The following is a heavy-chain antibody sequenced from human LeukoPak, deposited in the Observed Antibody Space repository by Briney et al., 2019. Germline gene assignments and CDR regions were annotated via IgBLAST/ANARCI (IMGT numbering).Heavy chain of an antibody. CDR1: GLTFSNYA. V-gene: IGHV3-23*01. CDR2: ISGSDGPT. J-gene: IGHJ3*02. Sequence: PGGSLRLSCAASGLTFSNYAMSWVRQAPGKGLEWVSTISGSDGPTYYADSVKGRFTISRDNSKNTLYLQMNSLRAEDTAVYYCASGGRSGYSSGWYVGAFDIWGQGTMVTVSS. CDR3: ASGGRSGYSSGWYVGAFDI. D-gene: IGHD6-19*01.